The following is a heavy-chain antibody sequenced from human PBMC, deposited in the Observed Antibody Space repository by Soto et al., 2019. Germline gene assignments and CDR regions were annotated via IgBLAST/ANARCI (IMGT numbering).Heavy chain of an antibody. CDR3: AKARGGGYSGGSVYFQH. D-gene: IGHD6-19*01. CDR1: GFTFSSYG. Sequence: GGSLRLSCAASGFTFSSYGMHWVRQAPGKGLEWVAVISYDGSNKYYADSVKGRFTISRDNSKNTLYLQMNSLRAEDTAVYYFAKARGGGYSGGSVYFQHWGKGTLVTVPS. J-gene: IGHJ1*01. V-gene: IGHV3-30*18. CDR2: ISYDGSNK.